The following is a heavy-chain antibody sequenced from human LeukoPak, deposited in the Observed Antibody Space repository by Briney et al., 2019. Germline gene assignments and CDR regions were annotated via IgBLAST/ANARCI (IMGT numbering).Heavy chain of an antibody. V-gene: IGHV4-34*01. J-gene: IGHJ3*02. D-gene: IGHD5-24*01. Sequence: SETLSLTCAVYGGSFSAYYWSWIRQPPGKGLEWIGEINRSGSTNYNPSLKSRVTISVDTSKNQFSLKLSSVTAADTAVYYCAGSRDGYNTGAFDIWGQGTMVTVSS. CDR1: GGSFSAYY. CDR3: AGSRDGYNTGAFDI. CDR2: INRSGST.